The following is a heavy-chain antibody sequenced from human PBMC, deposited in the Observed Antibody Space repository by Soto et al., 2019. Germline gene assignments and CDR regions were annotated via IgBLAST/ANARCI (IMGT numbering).Heavy chain of an antibody. CDR3: ARGDRGGFDL. D-gene: IGHD3-10*01. J-gene: IGHJ3*01. V-gene: IGHV3-74*01. CDR2: VHSDGTTT. Sequence: EVQLVESGGGLVQPGESLRLSCAASGFTFDYYWMHWFRQAPGTGLVWVSRVHSDGTTTTYADSVKGRFPISRDNARNTVARQMSCLRAEDTSIYYCARGDRGGFDLWGHGTVVTVSS. CDR1: GFTFDYYW.